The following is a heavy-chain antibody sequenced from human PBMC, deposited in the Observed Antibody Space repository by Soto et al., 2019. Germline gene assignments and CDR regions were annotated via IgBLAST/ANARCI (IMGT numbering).Heavy chain of an antibody. CDR1: GGSFSGYY. CDR2: INHSGST. Sequence: SETLSLTCAVYGGSFSGYYWSWIRQPPGKGLEWIGEINHSGSTNYNPSLKSRVTISVDTSKNQFFLKLSSVTAADTAVYYCARDFPPYGSGSYYNVRRGWHLDYWGQGTLVTVSS. D-gene: IGHD3-10*01. CDR3: ARDFPPYGSGSYYNVRRGWHLDY. V-gene: IGHV4-34*01. J-gene: IGHJ4*02.